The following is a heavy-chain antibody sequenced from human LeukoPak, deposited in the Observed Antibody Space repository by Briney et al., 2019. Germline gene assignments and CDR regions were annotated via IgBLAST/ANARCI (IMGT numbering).Heavy chain of an antibody. CDR3: ALAAAGTLYYDSSAAEGFDP. J-gene: IGHJ5*02. D-gene: IGHD3-22*01. CDR2: IYPGDSGT. V-gene: IGHV5-51*01. Sequence: GESLKISCKGSGYSFTSYWIGWVGQMPGKGRDWMGIIYPGDSGTRSSPSFQGQGTISADKSISTAYLQWSSLKASDTAMYYCALAAAGTLYYDSSAAEGFDPWGQGPLVTVSS. CDR1: GYSFTSYW.